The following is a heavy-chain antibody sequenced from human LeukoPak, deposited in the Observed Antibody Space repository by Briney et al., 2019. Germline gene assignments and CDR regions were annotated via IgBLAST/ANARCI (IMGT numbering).Heavy chain of an antibody. D-gene: IGHD6-19*01. CDR3: ARDRSSGWYFY. CDR1: EFTFSSYW. J-gene: IGHJ4*02. V-gene: IGHV3-7*01. Sequence: GGSLRLSCAASEFTFSSYWMSWVRQAPGKGLEWVANIKQDGSEKYYVDSVKGRFTISRDNAKNSLYLQMNSLRAEDTAVYYCARDRSSGWYFYWGQGTLVTVSS. CDR2: IKQDGSEK.